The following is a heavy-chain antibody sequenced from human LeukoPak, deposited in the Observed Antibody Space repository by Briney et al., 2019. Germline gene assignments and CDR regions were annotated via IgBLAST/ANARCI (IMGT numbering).Heavy chain of an antibody. Sequence: GGSLRLSCAASGFTFSSYWMSWVRQAPGKGLEWVANIKQDGSEKYYVDSVKGRFTISRDNAKNSLYLQMNSLRAEDTAVYYCARDLWDFWSGSIDYWGQGTLVTVSS. CDR2: IKQDGSEK. CDR3: ARDLWDFWSGSIDY. CDR1: GFTFSSYW. J-gene: IGHJ4*02. V-gene: IGHV3-7*01. D-gene: IGHD3-3*01.